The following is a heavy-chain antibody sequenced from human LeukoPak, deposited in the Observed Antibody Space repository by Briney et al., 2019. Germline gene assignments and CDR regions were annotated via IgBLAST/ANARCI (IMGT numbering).Heavy chain of an antibody. CDR3: ARECSGGNPSSSHAMDV. D-gene: IGHD2-15*01. CDR2: IYHSGST. J-gene: IGHJ6*02. CDR1: GGSFTGYY. V-gene: IGHV4-34*01. Sequence: QSSETLSLTCAVYGGSFTGYYWNWVRQTPGKGLEWIGEIYHSGSTNYTPSLKSRITISVDTSRNYFSLKLSSVTVADTAVYYCARECSGGNPSSSHAMDVWGQGTTVTVS.